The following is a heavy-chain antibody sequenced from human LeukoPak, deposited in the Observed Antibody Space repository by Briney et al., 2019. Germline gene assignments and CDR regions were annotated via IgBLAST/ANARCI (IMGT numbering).Heavy chain of an antibody. D-gene: IGHD2-2*01. CDR2: ISSSGST. CDR1: GDSISSGDYY. Sequence: SQTLSLTCTVSGDSISSGDYYWSWIRQPAGKGLEWIGRISSSGSTNYNPSLKSRVTISVDTSKNQFSLKLSSVTAADTAVYFCARYQLLKGYYFDYWGQGTLVTVSS. V-gene: IGHV4-61*02. CDR3: ARYQLLKGYYFDY. J-gene: IGHJ4*02.